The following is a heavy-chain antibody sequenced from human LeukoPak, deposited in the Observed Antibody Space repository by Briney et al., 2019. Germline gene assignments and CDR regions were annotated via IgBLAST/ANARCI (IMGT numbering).Heavy chain of an antibody. D-gene: IGHD3-16*01. V-gene: IGHV3-33*08. J-gene: IGHJ4*02. CDR1: GFTFSSYG. Sequence: GGSLRLSCAASGFTFSSYGMHWVRQAPGKGLEWVAIMWYDGINKYYADSVKGRFTLSRDNSKNTLYLQMNSLRAEDTAVYYCARDHADPRWGPEYWGQGTLVTVSS. CDR2: MWYDGINK. CDR3: ARDHADPRWGPEY.